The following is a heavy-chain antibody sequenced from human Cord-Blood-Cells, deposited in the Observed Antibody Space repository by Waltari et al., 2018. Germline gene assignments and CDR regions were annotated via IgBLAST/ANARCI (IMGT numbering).Heavy chain of an antibody. CDR2: IYYSGRT. J-gene: IGHJ5*02. D-gene: IGHD3-3*01. CDR3: SGTTLYDFWSGPYGARFDP. Sequence: QVQLQESGPGLVKPSETLSLTCTVSGGSISSYYWSWIRQPPGKGLEWIGYIYYSGRTNYTPHLKSRVTISVEPSKNKFSLKLSSVTAADTAVYYCSGTTLYDFWSGPYGARFDPWGQGTLVTVSS. CDR1: GGSISSYY. V-gene: IGHV4-59*01.